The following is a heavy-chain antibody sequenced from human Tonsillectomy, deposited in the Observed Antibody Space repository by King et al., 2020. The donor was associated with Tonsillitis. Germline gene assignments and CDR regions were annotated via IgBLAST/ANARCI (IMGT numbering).Heavy chain of an antibody. CDR3: ARRGRATGTRAFDY. V-gene: IGHV4-39*07. J-gene: IGHJ4*02. CDR2: NYYSGST. D-gene: IGHD1-1*01. Sequence: QLQESGPGLVKPSETLSLTCTVSGGSISSSSYYWGWIRQPPGKGLEWIGSNYYSGSTYYNPSLKSRVTISVDTSKNQFSLKLSSVTAADTAVYYCARRGRATGTRAFDYWGQGTLVTVSS. CDR1: GGSISSSSYY.